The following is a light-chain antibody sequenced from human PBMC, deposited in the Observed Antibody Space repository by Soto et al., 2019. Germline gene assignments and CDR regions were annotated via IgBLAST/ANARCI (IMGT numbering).Light chain of an antibody. CDR2: DAS. V-gene: IGKV1-5*01. Sequence: DIQMTQSPSTLSASVGDRVTITCRASQSISSWLAWYQQKPGKAPKLLIYDASSLEGGVPSRFSCSGSGTEFTLTISSLQPDEFSTYYCQQYNSYSQPFGQGTKVQIK. CDR1: QSISSW. J-gene: IGKJ1*01. CDR3: QQYNSYSQP.